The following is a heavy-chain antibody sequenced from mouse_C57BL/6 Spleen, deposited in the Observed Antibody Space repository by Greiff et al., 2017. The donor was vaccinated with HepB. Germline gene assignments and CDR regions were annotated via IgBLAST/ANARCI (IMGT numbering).Heavy chain of an antibody. Sequence: DVMLVESGGGLVKPGGSLKLSCAASGFTFSDYGMHWVRQAPEKGLEWVAYISSGSSTIYYADTVKGRFTISRDNAKNTLFLQMTSLRSEDTAMYYCARDGNYVGKNAMDYWGQGTSVTVSS. CDR3: ARDGNYVGKNAMDY. D-gene: IGHD2-1*01. CDR1: GFTFSDYG. CDR2: ISSGSSTI. V-gene: IGHV5-17*01. J-gene: IGHJ4*01.